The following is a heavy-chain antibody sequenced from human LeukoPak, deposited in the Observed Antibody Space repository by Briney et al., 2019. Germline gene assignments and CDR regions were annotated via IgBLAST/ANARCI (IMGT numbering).Heavy chain of an antibody. CDR3: AKDRWYYGSGSYVDAFDM. CDR1: GFAFPNYA. V-gene: IGHV3-23*01. Sequence: GGSLRLSCAASGFAFPNYATSWVRQAPGKGLEWVSAISGSGSNTYYADSVKGRFTISRDNSKNTLYLQMNGLRAEDPAVYSCAKDRWYYGSGSYVDAFDMWGQGTMVTVSS. D-gene: IGHD3-10*01. J-gene: IGHJ3*02. CDR2: ISGSGSNT.